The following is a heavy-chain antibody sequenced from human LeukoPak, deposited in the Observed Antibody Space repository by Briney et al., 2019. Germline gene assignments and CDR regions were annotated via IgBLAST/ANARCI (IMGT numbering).Heavy chain of an antibody. CDR3: ARAPLGRYCSGGSCYSSSGAVDF. Sequence: GGSLRLSCAASGFTFSSYWMSWVRPAPGKGPEWVANIKRDGSEKYYVDSVRGRFTISRDNAKNSLYLQMNSLRAEDTAVYYCARAPLGRYCSGGSCYSSSGAVDFWGQGTMVTVSS. CDR1: GFTFSSYW. D-gene: IGHD2-15*01. CDR2: IKRDGSEK. J-gene: IGHJ3*01. V-gene: IGHV3-7*01.